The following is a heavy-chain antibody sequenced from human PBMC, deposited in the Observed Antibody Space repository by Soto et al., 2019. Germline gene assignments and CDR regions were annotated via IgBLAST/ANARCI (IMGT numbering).Heavy chain of an antibody. CDR1: GYTFTIYD. Sequence: QVQLVQSGAEVKKPGASVKVSCKASGYTFTIYDINWVRQATGQGLEWMGWMIPNSGTTGYAQKFQGRVTMTRNNSMSTAYMELSSLRSECTAVYSCARWDGDYGFDYWGQGTLVTVSS. CDR3: ARWDGDYGFDY. J-gene: IGHJ4*02. D-gene: IGHD4-17*01. V-gene: IGHV1-8*01. CDR2: MIPNSGTT.